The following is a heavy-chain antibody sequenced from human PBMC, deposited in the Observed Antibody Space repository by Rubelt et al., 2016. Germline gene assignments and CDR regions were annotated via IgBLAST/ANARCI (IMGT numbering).Heavy chain of an antibody. D-gene: IGHD2/OR15-2a*01. CDR1: GFTVSTHA. V-gene: IGHV3-23*04. CDR3: ANAHDYTTSFRHFDY. CDR2: SSGSATRT. Sequence: EVKLVESGGGLVQPGGSLRLSCVASGFTVSTHAIHWVRQAPGKGLEWVSGSSGSATRTYYAESVKGGYTIPRDNSRNTLYLQMNSLRAEDTALYYCANAHDYTTSFRHFDYWGQGTLVTVSS. J-gene: IGHJ4*02.